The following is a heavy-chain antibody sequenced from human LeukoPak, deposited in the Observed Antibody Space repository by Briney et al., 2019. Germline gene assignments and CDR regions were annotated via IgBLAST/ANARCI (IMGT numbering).Heavy chain of an antibody. CDR3: ARDSGSRDSYYFDY. Sequence: ASVKVSCKASGYTFTSYGISWVRQAPGQGLEWMGWISAYNGNTNYAQKLQGRVTMTTDTSTSTAYMELRSLRSDDTAVYYCARDSGSRDSYYFDYWGQGTLVTVSS. CDR2: ISAYNGNT. J-gene: IGHJ4*02. D-gene: IGHD1-26*01. CDR1: GYTFTSYG. V-gene: IGHV1-18*01.